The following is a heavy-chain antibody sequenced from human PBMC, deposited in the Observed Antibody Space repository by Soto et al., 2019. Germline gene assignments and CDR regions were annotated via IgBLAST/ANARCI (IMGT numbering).Heavy chain of an antibody. J-gene: IGHJ5*02. CDR3: AHRTKLCGITVRRGLFDP. D-gene: IGHD1-20*01. Sequence: QITLKKSDPTLVKPTQNLTLTCTFSGFSLSTSGVGVGWIRQPPGKALEWLALVYWDDEKRYSPSLKSRLNITKHTDKNHVIITMTNIDPTDPATFYRAHRTKLCGITVRRGLFDPCGQGTLVPVS. CDR1: GFSLSTSGVG. V-gene: IGHV2-5*02. CDR2: VYWDDEK.